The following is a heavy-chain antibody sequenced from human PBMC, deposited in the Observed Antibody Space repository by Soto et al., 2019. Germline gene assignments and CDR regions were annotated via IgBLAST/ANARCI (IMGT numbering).Heavy chain of an antibody. CDR2: ISGSGGST. CDR3: AKDPVPAAMYYYYYYMDV. V-gene: IGHV3-23*01. CDR1: GFTFSSYA. D-gene: IGHD2-2*01. J-gene: IGHJ6*03. Sequence: GGSLRLSCAASGFTFSSYAMSWVRQAPGKGLEWVSAISGSGGSTYYADSVKGRFTISRDNSKNTLYLQMNSLRAEDTAVYYCAKDPVPAAMYYYYYYMDVWGKGTTVTVSS.